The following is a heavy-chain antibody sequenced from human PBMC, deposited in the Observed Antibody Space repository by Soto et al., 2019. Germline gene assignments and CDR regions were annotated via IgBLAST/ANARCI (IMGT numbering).Heavy chain of an antibody. CDR1: GFTFSSYA. Sequence: GGSLRLSCAASGFTFSSYAMSWVRQAPGKGLEWVSAISGSGGSTYYADSVKGRFTISRDNSKNTLYLQMNSLRAEDTAVYYCAKVYSSRVVRNVYFDYWGQGTLVTVSS. J-gene: IGHJ4*02. D-gene: IGHD3-10*01. CDR2: ISGSGGST. V-gene: IGHV3-23*01. CDR3: AKVYSSRVVRNVYFDY.